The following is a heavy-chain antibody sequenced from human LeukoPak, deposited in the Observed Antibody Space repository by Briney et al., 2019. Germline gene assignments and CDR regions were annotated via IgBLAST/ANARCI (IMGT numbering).Heavy chain of an antibody. CDR3: ARVRVATPYYYYGMDV. D-gene: IGHD5-12*01. J-gene: IGHJ6*02. CDR2: IYYSGST. V-gene: IGHV4-59*01. Sequence: SETLSLTCTVSGGSISSYYWSWIRQPPGKGLEWIGCIYYSGSTNYNPSLKSRVTISVDTSKNQFSLKLSSVTAADTAVYYCARVRVATPYYYYGMDVWGQGTTVTVSS. CDR1: GGSISSYY.